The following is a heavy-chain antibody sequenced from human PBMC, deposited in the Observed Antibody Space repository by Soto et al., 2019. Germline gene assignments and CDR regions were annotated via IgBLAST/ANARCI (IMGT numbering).Heavy chain of an antibody. CDR1: GFTFSSYA. CDR3: AREIVVVTAHTRAHAFDI. V-gene: IGHV3-30-3*01. Sequence: GGSLRLSCAASGFTFSSYAMHWVRQAPGKGLEWVAVISYDGSNKYYADSVKGRFTISRDNSKNTLYLQMNSLRAEDTAVYYCAREIVVVTAHTRAHAFDIWGQGTMVTVSS. CDR2: ISYDGSNK. D-gene: IGHD2-21*02. J-gene: IGHJ3*02.